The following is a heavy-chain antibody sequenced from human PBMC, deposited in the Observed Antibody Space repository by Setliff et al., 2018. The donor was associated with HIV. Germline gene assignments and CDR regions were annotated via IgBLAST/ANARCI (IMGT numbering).Heavy chain of an antibody. V-gene: IGHV1-2*02. CDR2: INPNSGDT. CDR1: GYTFTDYY. Sequence: ASVKVSCKASGYTFTDYYMHWVRQAPGQGLEWMGWINPNSGDTKYAERFQGRVTMTRDTSISTVYMDLNRLTSDDTAVYYCALANIVSTARWNHWGRGTLVTVSS. D-gene: IGHD1-1*01. CDR3: ALANIVSTARWNH. J-gene: IGHJ4*02.